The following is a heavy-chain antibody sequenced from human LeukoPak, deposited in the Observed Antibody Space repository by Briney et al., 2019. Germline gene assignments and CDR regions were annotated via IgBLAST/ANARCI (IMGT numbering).Heavy chain of an antibody. D-gene: IGHD5-12*01. J-gene: IGHJ4*02. CDR1: GYTFTSYG. V-gene: IGHV1-18*01. CDR3: ARERVNIVATIGVDY. Sequence: ASVKVSCKASGYTFTSYGISWVRQAPGQGLEWMGWISAYNGNTNYAQKLQGRVTMTTDTSTSTAYMELRSLRSEDTAVHYCARERVNIVATIGVDYWGQGTLVTVSS. CDR2: ISAYNGNT.